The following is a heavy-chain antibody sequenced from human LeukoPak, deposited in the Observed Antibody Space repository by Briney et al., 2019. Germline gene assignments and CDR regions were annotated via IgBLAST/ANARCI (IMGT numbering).Heavy chain of an antibody. J-gene: IGHJ4*02. CDR1: GGSFSNSGHY. CDR3: ARSKLVRLPRPFDV. Sequence: SEPLSLTCSVSGGSFSNSGHYWCWLRQPPGKGREWFGNVYLGGITYYNPPLKRRVTISFDTSKNQSSLRVNSVTAAHTAVYYCARSKLVRLPRPFDVGGQGTLVTVSS. D-gene: IGHD4-23*01. CDR2: VYLGGIT. V-gene: IGHV4-39*07.